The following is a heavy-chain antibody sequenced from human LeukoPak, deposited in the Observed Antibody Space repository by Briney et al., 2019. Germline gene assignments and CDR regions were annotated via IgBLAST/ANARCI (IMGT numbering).Heavy chain of an antibody. V-gene: IGHV1-3*01. D-gene: IGHD2-2*01. CDR2: INAGNGNT. CDR3: ARDKRKGYCSSTSCSYYYYGMDV. J-gene: IGHJ6*04. Sequence: ASVKVSCKASGYTFTSYAMHWARQAPGQRLEWMGWINAGNGNTKYSQKFQGRVTITRDTSASTAYMELSSLRSEDTAVYYCARDKRKGYCSSTSCSYYYYGMDVWGKGTTVTVSS. CDR1: GYTFTSYA.